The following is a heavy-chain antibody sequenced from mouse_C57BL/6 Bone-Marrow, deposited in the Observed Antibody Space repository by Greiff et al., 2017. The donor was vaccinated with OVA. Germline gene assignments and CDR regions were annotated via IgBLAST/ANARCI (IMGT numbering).Heavy chain of an antibody. Sequence: VQLQQSGAELVRPGTSVKVSCKASGYAFTNYLIEWVKQRPGQGLEWIGVINPGSGGTNYNEKFKGKATLTADKSTSTAYMQLSSLTSEDSAVYFCALAMDYWGQGTSVTVSS. CDR2: INPGSGGT. CDR1: GYAFTNYL. J-gene: IGHJ4*01. V-gene: IGHV1-54*01. CDR3: ALAMDY.